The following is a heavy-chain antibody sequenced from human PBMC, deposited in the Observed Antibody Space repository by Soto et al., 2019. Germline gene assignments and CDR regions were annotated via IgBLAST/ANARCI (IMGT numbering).Heavy chain of an antibody. Sequence: QVRLQQWGTGLLKSSETLSLTCAVYGGSFSGYYWSWLRQPPGKGREWIGEINHSGSPNYNPSLKSRVTISVDTSKNQFPLNMTSVTDADTAVYYCATANWSHHYFDPWGQGTLVTVSS. V-gene: IGHV4-34*01. CDR3: ATANWSHHYFDP. D-gene: IGHD1-1*01. J-gene: IGHJ5*02. CDR2: INHSGSP. CDR1: GGSFSGYY.